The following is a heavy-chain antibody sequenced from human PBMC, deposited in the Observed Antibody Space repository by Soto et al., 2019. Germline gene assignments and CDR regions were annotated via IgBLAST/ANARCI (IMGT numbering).Heavy chain of an antibody. CDR1: GFTFSSYW. CDR2: IKQDESEK. V-gene: IGHV3-7*01. D-gene: IGHD5-12*01. J-gene: IGHJ6*03. Sequence: EVQLVESGGGLVQPGGSLRLSCAASGFTFSSYWMSWVRQAPGKGLEWVANIKQDESEKYYVDSVKGRFTISRDNAKNSLYLQMNSLRAEDTAVYYCARGFRWLRFTYYYYYMDVWGKGTTVTVSS. CDR3: ARGFRWLRFTYYYYYMDV.